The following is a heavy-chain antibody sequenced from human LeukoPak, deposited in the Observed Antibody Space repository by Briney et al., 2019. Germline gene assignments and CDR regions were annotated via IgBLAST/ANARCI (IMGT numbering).Heavy chain of an antibody. Sequence: PGGSLRLSCVASGLTFSVAGMHWVRQAPGKGLEWVSAIIGNSASVYYKDSVKGRFAISRDNSKNTLYLHMNRLRAEGTAIYYCATRNCTGTTCYPLDDWGQGTLVTVSS. CDR2: IIGNSASV. CDR1: GLTFSVAG. CDR3: ATRNCTGTTCYPLDD. V-gene: IGHV3-23*01. J-gene: IGHJ4*02. D-gene: IGHD1-7*01.